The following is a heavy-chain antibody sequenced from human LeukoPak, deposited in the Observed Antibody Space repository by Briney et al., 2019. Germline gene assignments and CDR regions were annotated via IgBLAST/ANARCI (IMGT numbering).Heavy chain of an antibody. V-gene: IGHV4-34*01. CDR1: GGSFSGYY. J-gene: IGHJ4*02. D-gene: IGHD3-10*01. Sequence: SETLSLTCAVYGGSFSGYYWSWIRQPPGKGLEWIGEINHSGSTNYNPSLKSLVTISVDTSKNQFCLKLSSVTAADTAVYYCAGDVYCSGGRDYWGQGTLVTVSS. CDR3: AGDVYCSGGRDY. CDR2: INHSGST.